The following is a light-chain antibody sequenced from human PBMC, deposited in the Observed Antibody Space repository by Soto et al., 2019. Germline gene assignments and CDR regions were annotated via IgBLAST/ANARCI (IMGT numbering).Light chain of an antibody. CDR3: QVWDSSNDHVV. CDR1: NIGSKS. CDR2: YDS. Sequence: SYELTQPPSVSVAPGKTARITCGGNNIGSKSVHWYQQKPGQAPVVVIYYDSDRPSGIPERFSGSNSGNTATLTISRVEAGDEADYYCQVWDSSNDHVVFGGGTKLTVL. V-gene: IGLV3-21*04. J-gene: IGLJ2*01.